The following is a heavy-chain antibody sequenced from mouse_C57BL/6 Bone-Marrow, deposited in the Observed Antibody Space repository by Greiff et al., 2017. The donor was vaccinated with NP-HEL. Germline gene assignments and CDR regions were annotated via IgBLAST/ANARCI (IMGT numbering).Heavy chain of an antibody. V-gene: IGHV1-64*01. CDR3: ARGLLWLRRRDYYAMDY. Sequence: VQLQQPGAELVKPGASVKLSCKASGYTFTSYWMRWVKQRPGQGLEWIGMIHPNSGSTNYNEKFKSKATLTVDKSSSTAYMQLSSLTSEDSAVYYCARGLLWLRRRDYYAMDYWGQGTSVTVSS. CDR1: GYTFTSYW. CDR2: IHPNSGST. D-gene: IGHD2-2*01. J-gene: IGHJ4*01.